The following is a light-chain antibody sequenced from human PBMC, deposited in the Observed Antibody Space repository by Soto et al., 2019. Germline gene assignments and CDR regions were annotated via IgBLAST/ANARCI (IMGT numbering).Light chain of an antibody. J-gene: IGKJ4*01. CDR1: QSVSSSY. Sequence: EIVLTQSPATLSLSPGERATLSCRASQSVSSSYLAWYQQKPGQAPRLLIYGASSRATGIPDRFSGSGSGTDFTLTISRLEPEDFAVYYCQQYGGSPGLTFGGGTKVDI. CDR3: QQYGGSPGLT. CDR2: GAS. V-gene: IGKV3-20*01.